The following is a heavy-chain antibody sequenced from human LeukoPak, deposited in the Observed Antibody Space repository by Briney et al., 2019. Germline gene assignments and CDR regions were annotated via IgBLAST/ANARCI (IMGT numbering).Heavy chain of an antibody. CDR3: ASVCRDSSGYGAFDI. Sequence: PGGSLRLACAASGFTFSSYEMNWVRQAPGKGLEWVSYISSSGSLIYYADSVKGRFTISRDNAKNSLYLQMNSLRDEDTAVYYCASVCRDSSGYGAFDIWGQGTMVTVSS. CDR1: GFTFSSYE. J-gene: IGHJ3*02. CDR2: ISSSGSLI. V-gene: IGHV3-48*03. D-gene: IGHD3-22*01.